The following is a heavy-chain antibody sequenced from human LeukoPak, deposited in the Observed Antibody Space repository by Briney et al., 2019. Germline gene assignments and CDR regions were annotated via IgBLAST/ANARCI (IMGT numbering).Heavy chain of an antibody. CDR2: ISVSGNT. Sequence: GGSLRLSCAASGFTLSSYAMSWVRQGPGKGLEWVSAISVSGNTYHADSVKGRFTISRDSYKNTLYLQMNSLRAEDTAIYYCAKDEGTSVDGDYFDYWGQGTLVTVSS. D-gene: IGHD3-10*01. CDR3: AKDEGTSVDGDYFDY. V-gene: IGHV3-23*01. J-gene: IGHJ4*02. CDR1: GFTLSSYA.